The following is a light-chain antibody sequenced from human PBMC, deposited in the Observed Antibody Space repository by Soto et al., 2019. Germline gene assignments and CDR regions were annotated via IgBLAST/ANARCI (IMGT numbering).Light chain of an antibody. CDR3: QQYNDYSGM. V-gene: IGKV3D-15*01. Sequence: EIVMTQSPATLSVSPGDGATLSCRASQSIDSNLAWYQQKPGQAPRLLIYGASSRATGIPDRFSGSGPGTEFTLTITSLQPEDFATYYCQQYNDYSGMFGQGTKVDIK. J-gene: IGKJ1*01. CDR1: QSIDSN. CDR2: GAS.